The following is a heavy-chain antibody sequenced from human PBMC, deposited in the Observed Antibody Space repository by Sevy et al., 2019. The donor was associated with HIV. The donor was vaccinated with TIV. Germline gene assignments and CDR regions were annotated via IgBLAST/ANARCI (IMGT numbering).Heavy chain of an antibody. CDR2: IYYSGST. CDR1: GGSISSYY. J-gene: IGHJ6*02. V-gene: IGHV4-59*01. Sequence: SETLSLTCTVSGGSISSYYWSWIRQPPGKGLEWIGYIYYSGSTNYNPSLKSRVTISVDTSKNQFSLKLRSVTAADTAVYYCARELTGDFYYGMDVWGQGTTVTVSS. CDR3: ARELTGDFYYGMDV. D-gene: IGHD7-27*01.